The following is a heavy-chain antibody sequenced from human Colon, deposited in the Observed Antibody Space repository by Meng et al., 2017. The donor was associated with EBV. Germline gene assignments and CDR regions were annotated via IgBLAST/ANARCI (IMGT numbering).Heavy chain of an antibody. CDR3: ARVGAYCGGDCYHPR. CDR1: GGSRSSRNW. V-gene: IGHV4-4*02. CDR2: IYHSGST. Sequence: QSHVQAWGRRWVRPSGTLSLTCAVSGGSRSSRNWWSWVRQPPGKGLEWIGEIYHSGSTNYNPSLKSRVTISVDESKNQFSLRLSSVTAADTAVYYCARVGAYCGGDCYHPRWGQGTLVTVSS. D-gene: IGHD2-21*02. J-gene: IGHJ4*02.